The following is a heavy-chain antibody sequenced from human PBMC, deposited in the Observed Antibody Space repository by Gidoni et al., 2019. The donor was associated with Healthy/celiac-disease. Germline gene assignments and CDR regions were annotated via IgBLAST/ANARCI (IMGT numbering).Heavy chain of an antibody. CDR2: IYYSGST. Sequence: QVQLQESGPGLVKPSETLSLTCTVPGGSISSSYWSWIRQPPGKGLEWIGYIYYSGSTNYNPSLKSRVTISVDTSKNQFSLKLSSVTAADTAVYYCARAEAIWPLDAFDIWGQGTMVTVSS. CDR3: ARAEAIWPLDAFDI. V-gene: IGHV4-59*01. CDR1: GGSISSSY. J-gene: IGHJ3*02.